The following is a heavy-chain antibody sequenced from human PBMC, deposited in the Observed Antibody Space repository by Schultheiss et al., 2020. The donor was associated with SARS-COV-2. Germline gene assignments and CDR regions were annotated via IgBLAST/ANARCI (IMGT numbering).Heavy chain of an antibody. CDR2: IYSGGST. D-gene: IGHD2-2*01. V-gene: IGHV3-53*01. J-gene: IGHJ3*02. CDR1: GFTFRRNS. CDR3: AKDYCSSTSCYAGAGAFDI. Sequence: GGSLRLSCAASGFTFRRNSMNWVRQAAGKGLEWVSVIYSGGSTYYADSVKGRFTISRDNSKNTLYLQMNSLRAEDTAVYYCAKDYCSSTSCYAGAGAFDIWGQGTMVTVSS.